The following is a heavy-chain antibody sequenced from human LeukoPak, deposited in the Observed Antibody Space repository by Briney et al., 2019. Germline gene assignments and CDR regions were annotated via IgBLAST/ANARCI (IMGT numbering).Heavy chain of an antibody. Sequence: GGSLRLSCAASGFTFSSYSMNWVRQAPGKGLEWVSSISSSSSYIYYADSVKGRFTISRDNAKNSLYLQMNSLRAEDTAVYYCARAPYYYDSSDAFDIWGQGTMVTVSS. J-gene: IGHJ3*02. CDR3: ARAPYYYDSSDAFDI. CDR2: ISSSSSYI. D-gene: IGHD3-22*01. V-gene: IGHV3-21*01. CDR1: GFTFSSYS.